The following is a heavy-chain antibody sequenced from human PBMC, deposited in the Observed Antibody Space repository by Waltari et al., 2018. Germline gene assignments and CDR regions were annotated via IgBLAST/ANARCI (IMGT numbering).Heavy chain of an antibody. Sequence: QVQLVQSGSELKKPGASVKISCKASGYIFTSYAINWVRQAPGQGLELMGWIITSTGNPTYAQGFTGRFVFSLDTSVSTAYLEINNLKAEDTALYYCTREVVPAATIVVNWFDPWGQGTLVTVSS. D-gene: IGHD2-2*01. CDR1: GYIFTSYA. J-gene: IGHJ5*02. CDR2: IITSTGNP. CDR3: TREVVPAATIVVNWFDP. V-gene: IGHV7-4-1*02.